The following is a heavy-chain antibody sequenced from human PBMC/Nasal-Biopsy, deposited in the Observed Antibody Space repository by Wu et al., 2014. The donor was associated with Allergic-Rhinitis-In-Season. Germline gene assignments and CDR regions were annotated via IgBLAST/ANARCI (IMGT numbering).Heavy chain of an antibody. J-gene: IGHJ6*03. Sequence: TLSLTCTISGDSFSNYYWAWIRQPAGRQLEWIGSAYYSGITFYNSSHKSRLTISVDKSRNQFSLKMTSVTAADSGVYYCARQMTGDYLYDYYMDVWGEGTTVTVSS. V-gene: IGHV4-59*04. CDR2: AYYSGIT. CDR1: GDSFSNYY. D-gene: IGHD7-27*01. CDR3: ARQMTGDYLYDYYMDV.